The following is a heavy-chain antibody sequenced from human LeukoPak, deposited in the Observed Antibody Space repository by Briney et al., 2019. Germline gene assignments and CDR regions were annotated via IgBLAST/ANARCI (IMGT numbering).Heavy chain of an antibody. D-gene: IGHD1-20*01. Sequence: ASVKVSCKASGYTFTGYYMHWVRQAPGQGLEWMGWINPNSGGTNYAQKFQGRVTMTRDTSTSTAYMELRSLRSDDTAVYYCARAANWNPDGYYYYYYYMDVWGKGTTVTVSS. CDR3: ARAANWNPDGYYYYYYYMDV. CDR2: INPNSGGT. J-gene: IGHJ6*03. CDR1: GYTFTGYY. V-gene: IGHV1-2*02.